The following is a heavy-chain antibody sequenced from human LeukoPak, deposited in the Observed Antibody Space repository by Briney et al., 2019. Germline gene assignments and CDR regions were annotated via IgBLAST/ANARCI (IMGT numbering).Heavy chain of an antibody. CDR2: IYTSGST. Sequence: SETLSLTCTVSGGSISSYYWSWIRQPAGKGLEWIGRIYTSGSTNYNLSLKSRVTMSVDTSKNQFSLKLSSVTAADTAVYYCAREVTNYYDSSGYKLFDYWGQGTLVTVSS. CDR1: GGSISSYY. CDR3: AREVTNYYDSSGYKLFDY. J-gene: IGHJ4*02. V-gene: IGHV4-4*07. D-gene: IGHD3-22*01.